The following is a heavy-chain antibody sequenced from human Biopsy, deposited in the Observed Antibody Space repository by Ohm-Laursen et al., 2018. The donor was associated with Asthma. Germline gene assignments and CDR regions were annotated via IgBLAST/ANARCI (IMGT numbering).Heavy chain of an antibody. CDR2: IYYSGST. J-gene: IGHJ4*02. CDR1: YGSITCGGYY. CDR3: ARAQDYYDSRGCYRSFDY. V-gene: IGHV4-31*03. D-gene: IGHD3-22*01. Sequence: PSQTLSLTCTVSYGSITCGGYYWTWIRQHPGKGLEWIGFIYYSGSTYYNPSLKSRVSISIDTSKNQFSLKLSSVTAADTAVYYCARAQDYYDSRGCYRSFDYWGQGTLVTVSS.